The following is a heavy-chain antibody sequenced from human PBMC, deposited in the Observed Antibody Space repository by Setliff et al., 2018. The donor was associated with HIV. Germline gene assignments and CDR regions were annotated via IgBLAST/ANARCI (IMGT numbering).Heavy chain of an antibody. J-gene: IGHJ6*02. Sequence: ASVKVSCKASGYTFTIYDITWVRQAPGQGLEWMGWISAYNGNTNYAQKLQGRVTMTTDTSTSTAYMELRSLRSDDTAVYYCARGYSSSSSYYYGMDVWGQGTTVTVSS. V-gene: IGHV1-18*01. CDR2: ISAYNGNT. CDR3: ARGYSSSSSYYYGMDV. CDR1: GYTFTIYD. D-gene: IGHD6-6*01.